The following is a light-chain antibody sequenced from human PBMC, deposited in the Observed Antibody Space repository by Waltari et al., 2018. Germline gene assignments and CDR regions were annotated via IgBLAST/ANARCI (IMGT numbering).Light chain of an antibody. Sequence: DIQMTQSPSSLSASVGDRVTITCQASQDISNYLNWYQQKPGKAPKLLIYDASKLETVVPSRFSGSGSGTDFTFTISSLQPEDIATYYCQQYDNLPPYTFGQGTKLEIK. J-gene: IGKJ2*01. CDR2: DAS. V-gene: IGKV1-33*01. CDR1: QDISNY. CDR3: QQYDNLPPYT.